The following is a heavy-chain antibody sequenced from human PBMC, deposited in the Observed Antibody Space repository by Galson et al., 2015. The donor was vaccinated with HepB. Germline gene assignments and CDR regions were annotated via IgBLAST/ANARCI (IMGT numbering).Heavy chain of an antibody. CDR1: GGSISSSSYY. Sequence: LSLTCTVSGGSISSSSYYWGWIRQPPGKGLEWIGSIYYSGSTSYNPSLKSRVTISVDTSKNQFSLKLSSVTAADTAVYYCARQPDPALGGWFDPWGQGTLVTVSS. J-gene: IGHJ5*02. V-gene: IGHV4-39*01. CDR3: ARQPDPALGGWFDP. D-gene: IGHD3-10*01. CDR2: IYYSGST.